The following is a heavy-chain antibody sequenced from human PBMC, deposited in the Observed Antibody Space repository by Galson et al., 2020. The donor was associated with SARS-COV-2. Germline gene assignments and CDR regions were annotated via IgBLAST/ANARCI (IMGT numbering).Heavy chain of an antibody. CDR1: DGPISSYY. J-gene: IGHJ6*02. D-gene: IGHD4-17*01. Sequence: ETSETLSLTCSISDGPISSYYWSWIRQPPGKGLEWIGYISYSGSTNYTPSLRSRVTISVDMSKNQFSLKLSSVTAADAAVYYCARDPAPLYGDNYYDGMDVWGRGTTVTVSS. V-gene: IGHV4-59*01. CDR2: ISYSGST. CDR3: ARDPAPLYGDNYYDGMDV.